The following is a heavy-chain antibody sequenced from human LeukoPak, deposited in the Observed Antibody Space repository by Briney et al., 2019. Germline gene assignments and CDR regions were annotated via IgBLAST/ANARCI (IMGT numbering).Heavy chain of an antibody. D-gene: IGHD3-22*01. V-gene: IGHV4-39*07. Sequence: SETLSLTCTVSGGSISSSSYYWGWIRQPPGKGLEWIGSIYYSGITYYNPSLKSRVTISVDTSKNQFSLKLSSVTAADTAVYYCARGADYDSSGYYAYNWFDPWGQGTLVTVSS. J-gene: IGHJ5*02. CDR1: GGSISSSSYY. CDR2: IYYSGIT. CDR3: ARGADYDSSGYYAYNWFDP.